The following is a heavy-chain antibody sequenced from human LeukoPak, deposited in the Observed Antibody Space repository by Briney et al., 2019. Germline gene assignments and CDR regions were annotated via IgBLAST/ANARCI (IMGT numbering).Heavy chain of an antibody. CDR2: ISWNSGSI. CDR1: GITFDDYA. J-gene: IGHJ6*03. Sequence: SGGSLRLSCAASGITFDDYAMHWVRQAPGKGLEWVSGISWNSGSIGYADSVKGRFTISRDNAKNSLYLQMNSLRAEDTALYYCAKDQLEYSSSWYSYYYYYYMDVWGKGTTVTVSS. D-gene: IGHD6-13*01. CDR3: AKDQLEYSSSWYSYYYYYYMDV. V-gene: IGHV3-9*01.